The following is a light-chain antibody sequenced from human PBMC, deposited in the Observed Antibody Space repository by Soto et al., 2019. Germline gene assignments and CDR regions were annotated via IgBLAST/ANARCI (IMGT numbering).Light chain of an antibody. CDR2: DAS. V-gene: IGKV1-5*01. J-gene: IGKJ3*01. CDR3: QQYNSYSPT. CDR1: QSVSSN. Sequence: MTQSPATLSVSPGERATLSCRASQSVSSNLAWYQQKPGKAPKLLIYDASSLESGVPSRFSGSGSGTEFTLTISSLQPDDFATYYCQQYNSYSPTFGPGTKVDIK.